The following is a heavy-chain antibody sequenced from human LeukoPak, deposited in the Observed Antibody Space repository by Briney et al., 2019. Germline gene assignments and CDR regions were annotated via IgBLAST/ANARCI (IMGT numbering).Heavy chain of an antibody. CDR3: ARGTYYYDSSGYFDY. V-gene: IGHV1-69*05. Sequence: SVKVSCKASGGTFSSYAISWVRQAPGQGLEWMGRIIPIFGTANYAQKFQGRVTITTDESTSTAYMELSSLRSEDTAVYYCARGTYYYDSSGYFDYWGQGTLVTVSS. CDR2: IIPIFGTA. J-gene: IGHJ4*02. D-gene: IGHD3-22*01. CDR1: GGTFSSYA.